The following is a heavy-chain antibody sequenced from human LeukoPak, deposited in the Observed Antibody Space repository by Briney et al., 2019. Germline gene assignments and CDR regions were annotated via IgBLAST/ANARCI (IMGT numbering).Heavy chain of an antibody. V-gene: IGHV3-21*01. CDR3: ARYYYDSSGYYQVDY. J-gene: IGHJ4*02. Sequence: GSLRLSCAASGFTFSSYSMNWVRQAPGKGLEWVSSISSSSSYIYYADSVKGRFTISRDNAKNSLYLQMNSLRADDTAVYYCARYYYDSSGYYQVDYWGQGTLVTVSS. CDR1: GFTFSSYS. CDR2: ISSSSSYI. D-gene: IGHD3-22*01.